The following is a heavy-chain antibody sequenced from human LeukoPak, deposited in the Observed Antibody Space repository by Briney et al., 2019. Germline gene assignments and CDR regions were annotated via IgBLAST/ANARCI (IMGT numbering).Heavy chain of an antibody. J-gene: IGHJ6*02. D-gene: IGHD3-16*01. Sequence: GGSLRLSCAASGFTFSSYWMSWVRQAPGKGLEWVANMNRDGSEKNYVDSIKGRFTVSRDNAANSLYLQMNSLRVEDTAVYYCARDGGIIRFGGQDVWGQGTTVIVS. V-gene: IGHV3-7*01. CDR2: MNRDGSEK. CDR1: GFTFSSYW. CDR3: ARDGGIIRFGGQDV.